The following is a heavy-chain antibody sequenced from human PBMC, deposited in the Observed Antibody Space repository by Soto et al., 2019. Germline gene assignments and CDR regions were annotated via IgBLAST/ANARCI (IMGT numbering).Heavy chain of an antibody. D-gene: IGHD6-19*01. J-gene: IGHJ5*02. CDR2: ISSSSSYI. V-gene: IGHV3-21*01. CDR1: GFTFSSYS. Sequence: LGGSLRLSCAASGFTFSSYSMNWVRQAPGKGLEWVSSISSSSSYIYYADSVKGRFTISRDNAKNSLYLQMNSLRAEDTAVYYCASDSEYSSGWTRLDPSGAGTVVTVYS. CDR3: ASDSEYSSGWTRLDP.